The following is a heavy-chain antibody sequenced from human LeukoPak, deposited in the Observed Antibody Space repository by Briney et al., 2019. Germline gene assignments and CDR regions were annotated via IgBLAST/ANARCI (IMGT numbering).Heavy chain of an antibody. CDR2: ISSSSSYI. CDR1: GFTFSSYS. V-gene: IGHV3-21*01. D-gene: IGHD3-10*01. CDR3: VKGSLASGVFVYYNSYLDV. J-gene: IGHJ6*03. Sequence: GGSLRLSCAASGFTFSSYSMNWVRQAPGKGLEWVSSISSSSSYIYYADSVKGRFTISRDNAKNSLYLQMNSLRAEDTAVYYCVKGSLASGVFVYYNSYLDVWAKGPRSPSP.